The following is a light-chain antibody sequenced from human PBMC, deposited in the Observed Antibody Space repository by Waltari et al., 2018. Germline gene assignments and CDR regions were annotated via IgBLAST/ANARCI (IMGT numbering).Light chain of an antibody. CDR1: NVGSKS. CDR3: QVWDTTSDRVV. CDR2: DDS. J-gene: IGLJ2*01. V-gene: IGLV3-21*02. Sequence: SSVLTPPPSASVATGETARITCGGDNVGSKSVHWYQQKPGQAPLLVVYDDSARPSGIPDRFSASNSGNTATLTISRVENGDEADYYCQVWDTTSDRVVFGGGTKLTVL.